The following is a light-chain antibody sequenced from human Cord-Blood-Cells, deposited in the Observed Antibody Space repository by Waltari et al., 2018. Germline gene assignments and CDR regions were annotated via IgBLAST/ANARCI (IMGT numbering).Light chain of an antibody. J-gene: IGLJ1*01. CDR1: SSDGGGYHY. Sequence: QSALTQPASVSGSPGQSITIPCTGTSSDGGGYHYVSWYQQPPGKPPKLMIYEVSNRPSGVSNRFSGSKSGNTASLTISGLQAEDEADYYCSSYTSSSTLVFGTGTKVTVL. CDR2: EVS. V-gene: IGLV2-14*01. CDR3: SSYTSSSTLV.